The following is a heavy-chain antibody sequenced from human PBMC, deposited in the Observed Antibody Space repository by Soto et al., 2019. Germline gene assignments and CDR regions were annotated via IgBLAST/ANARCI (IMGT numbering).Heavy chain of an antibody. CDR3: VKDLQLWGSEY. D-gene: IGHD3-16*01. V-gene: IGHV3-64D*08. J-gene: IGHJ4*02. CDR1: GFTFSSYA. Sequence: GGSLRLSCSASGFTFSSYAMHWVRQAPGKGLEYVSAISSNGGSTYYADSVKGRFTISRDNSKNTLYLQMSSLRAEDTAGYYCVKDLQLWGSEYWGQGTLVTVSS. CDR2: ISSNGGST.